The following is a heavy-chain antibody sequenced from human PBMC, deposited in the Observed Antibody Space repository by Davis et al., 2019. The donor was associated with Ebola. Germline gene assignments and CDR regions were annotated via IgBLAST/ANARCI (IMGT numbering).Heavy chain of an antibody. CDR3: ARDNPDCSSTSCYKANFDY. CDR1: GGSFSGYY. Sequence: PSETLSLTCAVYGGSFSGYYWSWIRQHPGKGLEWIGYIYYSGSTYYNPSLKSRVTISVDTSKNQFSLKLSSVTAADTAVYYCARDNPDCSSTSCYKANFDYWGQGTLVTVSS. D-gene: IGHD2-2*02. J-gene: IGHJ4*02. CDR2: IYYSGST. V-gene: IGHV4-31*11.